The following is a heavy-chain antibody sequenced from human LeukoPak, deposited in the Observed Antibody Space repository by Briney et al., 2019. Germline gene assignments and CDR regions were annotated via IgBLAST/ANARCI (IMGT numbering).Heavy chain of an antibody. V-gene: IGHV3-30*18. D-gene: IGHD2-15*01. CDR1: GFIFSSYG. CDR2: LSSDGSNK. CDR3: AKGGEICSGGSCSPGY. Sequence: PGGSLRLSCAASGFIFSSYGMHWVRQAPGKGLEWVAVLSSDGSNKYYTDSVKGRFTISRDNSKDTLYLQMNSLRVEDTALYYCAKGGEICSGGSCSPGYWGQGTLVTVSP. J-gene: IGHJ4*02.